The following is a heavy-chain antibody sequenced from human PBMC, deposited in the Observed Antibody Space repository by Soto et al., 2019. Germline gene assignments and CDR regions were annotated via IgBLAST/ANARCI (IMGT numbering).Heavy chain of an antibody. CDR1: GYTFATYG. CDR2: ISAINGAT. CDR3: VRGQYGGYSYGRLYFDY. J-gene: IGHJ4*02. V-gene: IGHV1-18*01. D-gene: IGHD5-18*01. Sequence: QVQLVQSGGEVRKPGASVKVSCKASGYTFATYGVSWVRQAPGQGLEWVGWISAINGATSSAQKFQDRVIMTTDTSTSTAFMELRSLKTDDTAVYYCVRGQYGGYSYGRLYFDYWGQGTLVTVSS.